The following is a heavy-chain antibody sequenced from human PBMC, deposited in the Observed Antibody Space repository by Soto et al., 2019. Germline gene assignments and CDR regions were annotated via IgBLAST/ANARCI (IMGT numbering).Heavy chain of an antibody. CDR3: ARSLRNDLFDY. Sequence: LSLTCTVSGGSISRYFWGWFRQPPGKGLELIGYIYYSGSTNYHPSLKSRVTISVDTSKNQFSLKLNSVTAADTAVYFCARSLRNDLFDYWGQGTLVTVSS. V-gene: IGHV4-59*01. J-gene: IGHJ4*02. D-gene: IGHD3-16*01. CDR1: GGSISRYF. CDR2: IYYSGST.